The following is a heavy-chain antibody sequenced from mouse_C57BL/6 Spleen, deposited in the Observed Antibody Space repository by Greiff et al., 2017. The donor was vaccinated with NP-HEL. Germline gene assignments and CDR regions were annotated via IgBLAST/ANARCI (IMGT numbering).Heavy chain of an antibody. CDR1: GFSLTSYG. CDR3: AKNEGGYDGNAMDY. V-gene: IGHV2-5*01. J-gene: IGHJ4*01. D-gene: IGHD2-3*01. CDR2: IWRGGST. Sequence: QVQLKESGPGLVQPSQSLSITCTVSGFSLTSYGVHWVRQSPGKGLEWLGVIWRGGSTDYNAAFMSRLSITKDNSKSQVFFKMNSLQADDTAIYYCAKNEGGYDGNAMDYWGQGTSVTVSS.